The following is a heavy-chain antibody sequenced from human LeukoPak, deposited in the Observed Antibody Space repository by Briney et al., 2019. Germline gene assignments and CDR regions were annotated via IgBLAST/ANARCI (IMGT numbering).Heavy chain of an antibody. CDR2: ISGSGGST. V-gene: IGHV3-23*01. CDR3: AKHSGWYSLVTFDY. Sequence: PGGSLRLSCAASGFTFSSYAMSWVRQAPGKGLEWVSAISGSGGSTYYADSVKGRFTISRDNSKNTLYPQMNSLRAEDTAVYYCAKHSGWYSLVTFDYWGQGTLVTVSS. J-gene: IGHJ4*02. CDR1: GFTFSSYA. D-gene: IGHD6-19*01.